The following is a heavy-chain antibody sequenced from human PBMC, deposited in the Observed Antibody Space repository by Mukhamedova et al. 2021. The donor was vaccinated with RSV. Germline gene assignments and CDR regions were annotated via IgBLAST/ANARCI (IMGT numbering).Heavy chain of an antibody. CDR2: ISFSSATI. V-gene: IGHV3-48*01. CDR3: ARDPIYCTGSGCFSYHYYYYMDV. Sequence: VRQAPGKGLEWVAYISFSSATIYYVDSVKGRFTISRDNAKNSLYLQMNSLRAEDTALYFCARDPIYCTGSGCFSYHYYYYMDVWG. D-gene: IGHD2-15*01. J-gene: IGHJ6*03.